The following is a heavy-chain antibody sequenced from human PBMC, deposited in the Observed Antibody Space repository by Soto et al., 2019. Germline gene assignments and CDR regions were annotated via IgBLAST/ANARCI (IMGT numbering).Heavy chain of an antibody. Sequence: QVQLQQWGAGLLKPSETLSLTCAVYGGSFSGYYWSWIRQPPGKGLEWIGEINHSGSTNYNPSLKSRVTISVDTSKNQFSLKLSSVTASDTAVYYCARGTYTDTAMVNHYYYGMDVWGQGTTVTVSS. CDR3: ARGTYTDTAMVNHYYYGMDV. J-gene: IGHJ6*02. V-gene: IGHV4-34*01. D-gene: IGHD5-18*01. CDR1: GGSFSGYY. CDR2: INHSGST.